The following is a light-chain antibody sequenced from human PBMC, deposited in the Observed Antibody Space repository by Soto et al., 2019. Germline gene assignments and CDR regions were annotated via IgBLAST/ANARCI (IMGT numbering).Light chain of an antibody. CDR2: EVT. V-gene: IGLV2-8*01. Sequence: QSALTQPPSASGSPGQSVTISCTGTSSDVGGYNYVSWYQQHPGKAPKLVIYEVTKRPSGVPDRFPGSKSGNTASLTVSGLQAEDEADYYCSSFTGASTIFGTGTKVTVL. CDR3: SSFTGASTI. J-gene: IGLJ1*01. CDR1: SSDVGGYNY.